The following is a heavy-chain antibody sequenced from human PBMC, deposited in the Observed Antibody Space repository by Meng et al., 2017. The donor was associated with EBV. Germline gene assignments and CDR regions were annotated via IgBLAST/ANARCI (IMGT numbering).Heavy chain of an antibody. D-gene: IGHD3-10*01. J-gene: IGHJ4*02. CDR2: LIPMVGAP. V-gene: IGHV1-69*01. Sequence: QEWLLYAGGEVKKAGSPVKVSGRHVGGTFRSDGVSWVRKAPGQGLEWMGGLIPMVGAPHYAQKFQGRVTIIADESTSTHSMELNSLRSEDTAMYYCASESGRGFTPDYWGQGTLVTVSS. CDR1: GGTFRSDG. CDR3: ASESGRGFTPDY.